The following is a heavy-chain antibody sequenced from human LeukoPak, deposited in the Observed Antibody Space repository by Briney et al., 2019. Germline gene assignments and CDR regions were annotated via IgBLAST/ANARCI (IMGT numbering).Heavy chain of an antibody. V-gene: IGHV4-38-2*02. D-gene: IGHD6-13*01. CDR1: GYSISSGYY. CDR3: AGEPGIAAAGTFRAWFDP. Sequence: SETLSLTCTVSGYSISSGYYWGWIRQPPGKGLEWIGSIYHSGSTYYNPSLKSRVTISVDTSKNQFSLKLSSVTAADTAVYYCAGEPGIAAAGTFRAWFDPWGQGTLVTVPS. CDR2: IYHSGST. J-gene: IGHJ5*02.